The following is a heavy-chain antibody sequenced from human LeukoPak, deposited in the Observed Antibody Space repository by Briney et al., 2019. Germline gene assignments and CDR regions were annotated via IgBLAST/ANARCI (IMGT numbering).Heavy chain of an antibody. V-gene: IGHV1-8*03. CDR3: ARTVVVPATTRDYYYYMDV. CDR2: MNPNSGNT. CDR1: GYTFTSYD. Sequence: ASVKVSCKASGYTFTSYDINWVRQATGQGLEWMGWMNPNSGNTGYAQKFQGRVTITRNTSISTAYMELSSLRSEDTAVYYCARTVVVPATTRDYYYYMDVWGKGTTVTVSS. J-gene: IGHJ6*03. D-gene: IGHD2-2*01.